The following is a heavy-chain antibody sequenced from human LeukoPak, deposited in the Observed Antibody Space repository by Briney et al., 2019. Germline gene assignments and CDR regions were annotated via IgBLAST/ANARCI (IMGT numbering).Heavy chain of an antibody. D-gene: IGHD3-10*01. J-gene: IGHJ4*02. V-gene: IGHV3-21*01. CDR1: GFTFSSYS. CDR2: ISSSSYI. Sequence: GGSLRLSCGASGFTFSSYSMNWVRQAPGKGLEWVSSISSSSYIYYADSVKGRFTISRDNAKNSLYLQMNSLRAEDTALYYCAREGASRVLRHFDYWGQGTLVTVSS. CDR3: AREGASRVLRHFDY.